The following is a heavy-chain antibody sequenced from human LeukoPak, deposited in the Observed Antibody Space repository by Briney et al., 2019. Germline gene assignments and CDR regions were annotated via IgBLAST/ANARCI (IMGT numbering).Heavy chain of an antibody. V-gene: IGHV4-30-2*01. CDR1: GGSISSGDHS. D-gene: IGHD3-10*01. J-gene: IGHJ4*02. CDR2: IYHSGRT. CDR3: ARGASFGRSDFDY. Sequence: SDTLSLTCAVSGGSISSGDHSWSWIRQPPGKTLEWIGHIYHSGRTYYNPSLKSRVTISIDRSNNRFSLSLTSVTAADTAVYYCARGASFGRSDFDYWGQGTLVTVSS.